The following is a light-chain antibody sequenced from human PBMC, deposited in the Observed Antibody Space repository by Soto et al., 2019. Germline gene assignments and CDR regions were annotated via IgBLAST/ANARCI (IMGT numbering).Light chain of an antibody. CDR3: QKSYSQSRT. CDR1: QSISDY. J-gene: IGKJ3*01. V-gene: IGKV1-39*01. CDR2: AAS. Sequence: DIQMTQSPSSLSASIGDRVTITCRASQSISDYLNWYQQRPGEAPKLLIYAASNLQNVVPSRFSGSGSGTDFTLTISSLQPEDFATYYSQKSYSQSRTFGPGTEVDLK.